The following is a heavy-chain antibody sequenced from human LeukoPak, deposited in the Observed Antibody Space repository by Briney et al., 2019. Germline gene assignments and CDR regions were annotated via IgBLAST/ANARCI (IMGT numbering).Heavy chain of an antibody. Sequence: GGSLRLSCAASGFTFSSYAMHWVRQAPGKGLEYVSAISSNGGSTYYANSVKGRFTISRDNSKNTLYLQTGSLRAEDMAVYYCARPGWSGSYYDYWGQGTLVTVSS. CDR2: ISSNGGST. V-gene: IGHV3-64*01. D-gene: IGHD1-26*01. CDR3: ARPGWSGSYYDY. CDR1: GFTFSSYA. J-gene: IGHJ4*02.